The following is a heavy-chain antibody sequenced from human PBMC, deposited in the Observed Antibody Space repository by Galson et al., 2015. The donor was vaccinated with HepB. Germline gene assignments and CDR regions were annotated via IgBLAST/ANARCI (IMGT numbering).Heavy chain of an antibody. CDR2: IFYSGTT. CDR3: ARHRYYDSSGPYDAFDI. CDR1: GGSISSSSYY. J-gene: IGHJ3*02. D-gene: IGHD3-22*01. Sequence: ETLSLTCTVSGGSISSSSYYWGWIRQPPGKGLEWIGSIFYSGTTHYIPSLRSRVTISVDTSKNQFSLKLSSVTAADTAVYYCARHRYYDSSGPYDAFDIWGQGTMVTVSS. V-gene: IGHV4-39*01.